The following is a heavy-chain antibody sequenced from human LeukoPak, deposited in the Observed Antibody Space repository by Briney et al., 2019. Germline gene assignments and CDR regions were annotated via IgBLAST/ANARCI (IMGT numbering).Heavy chain of an antibody. CDR1: GFTFSNYG. V-gene: IGHV3-30*02. J-gene: IGHJ4*02. CDR2: IRYDGSNE. D-gene: IGHD1-26*01. CDR3: AKDTGRSIDY. Sequence: SGGSLRLSCAASGFTFSNYGMHWVRQAPGKGLEWVAFIRYDGSNEFYADSVKGRFTISRDNSKNTLHFQMNSLRAEDTALYYCAKDTGRSIDYWGQGTLVTVSS.